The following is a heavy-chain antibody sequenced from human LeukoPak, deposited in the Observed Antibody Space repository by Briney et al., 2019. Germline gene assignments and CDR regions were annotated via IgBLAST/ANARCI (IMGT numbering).Heavy chain of an antibody. J-gene: IGHJ6*02. D-gene: IGHD6-13*01. V-gene: IGHV1-69*04. CDR1: GGTFSSYA. Sequence: SVKVSCKASGGTFSSYAISWVRQAPGQGLEWMGIIIPIVGRTNYAQKFQGRVTITTDTSTSTAYMELSSLRSEDTAVYYCARDQIAYSSSWYDYYNGMDVWGQGTTVTVSS. CDR3: ARDQIAYSSSWYDYYNGMDV. CDR2: IIPIVGRT.